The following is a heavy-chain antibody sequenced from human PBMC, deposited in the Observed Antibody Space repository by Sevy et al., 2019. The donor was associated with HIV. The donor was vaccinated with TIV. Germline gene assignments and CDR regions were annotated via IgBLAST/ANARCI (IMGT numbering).Heavy chain of an antibody. CDR1: GFTFSSYA. V-gene: IGHV3-23*01. D-gene: IGHD3-22*01. Sequence: GGSLRLSCAASGFTFSSYAMSWVRQAPGKGLEWVSAISGVGRSTFYADSVKGRFTISRDNSKNMMYVQMNSLRAEDTAIYYCAKDYEYYDSSGHYYEGPFAFDTWGQGTMATVSS. CDR3: AKDYEYYDSSGHYYEGPFAFDT. J-gene: IGHJ3*02. CDR2: ISGVGRST.